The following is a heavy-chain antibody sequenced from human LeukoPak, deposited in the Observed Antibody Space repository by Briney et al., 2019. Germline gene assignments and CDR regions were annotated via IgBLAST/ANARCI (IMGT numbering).Heavy chain of an antibody. CDR3: AREDSSSISMDV. V-gene: IGHV4-59*08. CDR2: IYYSGST. D-gene: IGHD6-6*01. Sequence: SETLSLTCTVSGGSISSYYWSWIRQPPGKGLEWIWYIYYSGSTNYNPSLKSRVTISVDTSKNQFSLKLSSVTAADTAVYYCAREDSSSISMDVWGKGTTVTVSS. J-gene: IGHJ6*04. CDR1: GGSISSYY.